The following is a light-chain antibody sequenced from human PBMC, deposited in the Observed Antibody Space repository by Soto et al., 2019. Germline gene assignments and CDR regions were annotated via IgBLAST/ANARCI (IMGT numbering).Light chain of an antibody. V-gene: IGLV1-44*01. Sequence: QSVLTQPHSASGTPGQRVTISCSGSSSNIGTSSVHWFQQLPGTAPKLLISTTNQRPSGVPERFSGSKSGTSASLAISGLQSEDEADYYCAAWDDILIGHVFGTGT. J-gene: IGLJ1*01. CDR3: AAWDDILIGHV. CDR1: SSNIGTSS. CDR2: TTN.